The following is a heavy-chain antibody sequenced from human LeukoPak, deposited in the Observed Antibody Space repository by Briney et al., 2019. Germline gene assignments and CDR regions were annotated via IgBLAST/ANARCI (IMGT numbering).Heavy chain of an antibody. Sequence: GGSLRLSCVVSGFTFSDHFLDWVRQAPGKGLEWVGRSRNKAKSYTTEYAASVKGRFTISRDDSKNSLHLQMNSLESEDTAVYFCARVGFVAGSGYLDYWGQGTLVTVSS. V-gene: IGHV3-72*01. CDR1: GFTFSDHF. J-gene: IGHJ4*02. CDR2: SRNKAKSYTT. D-gene: IGHD6-19*01. CDR3: ARVGFVAGSGYLDY.